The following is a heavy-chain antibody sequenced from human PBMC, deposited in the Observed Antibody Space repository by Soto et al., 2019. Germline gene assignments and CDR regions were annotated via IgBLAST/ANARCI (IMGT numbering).Heavy chain of an antibody. CDR1: GFTFSSYA. D-gene: IGHD6-13*01. CDR3: AKGTPQSSSWFDY. V-gene: IGHV3-23*01. J-gene: IGHJ4*02. Sequence: ETLSLSCAASGFTFSSYAMSWVRQAPGKGLEWVSAISGSGGSTYYADSVKGRFTISRDNSKNTLYLQMNSLRAEDTAVYYCAKGTPQSSSWFDYWGQGTLVTVSS. CDR2: ISGSGGST.